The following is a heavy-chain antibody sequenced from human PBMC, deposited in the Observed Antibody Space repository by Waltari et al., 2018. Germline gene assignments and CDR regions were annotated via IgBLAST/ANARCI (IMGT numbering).Heavy chain of an antibody. CDR1: GFTFSSYS. V-gene: IGHV3-21*01. D-gene: IGHD3-3*01. CDR2: ISSSRSYI. Sequence: EVQLVESGGGLVKPGGSLRLSCAASGFTFSSYSMNWVRQAPGKGLEWVSSISSSRSYIYSADSVKGRFTISRDNAKNSLYLQMNSLRAEDTAVYYCASGLGARVDYWGQGTLVTVSS. J-gene: IGHJ4*02. CDR3: ASGLGARVDY.